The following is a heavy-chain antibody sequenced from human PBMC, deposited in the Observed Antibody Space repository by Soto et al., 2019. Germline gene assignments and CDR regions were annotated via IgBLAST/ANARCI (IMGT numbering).Heavy chain of an antibody. CDR3: XXXXESLTISPRYMDV. J-gene: IGHJ6*03. D-gene: IGHD3-3*01. Sequence: QVQLVQSGVEVKKPGASVKVSCKASGYTFTTYGISWVRQAPGQGLEWMGWISANNGNTKYAQKVQGRVTMTTDTXXXXXXXXXXXXXXXXXXXXXXXXXXESLTISPRYMDVWGKGTTVTVSS. CDR2: ISANNGNT. CDR1: GYTFTTYG. V-gene: IGHV1-18*01.